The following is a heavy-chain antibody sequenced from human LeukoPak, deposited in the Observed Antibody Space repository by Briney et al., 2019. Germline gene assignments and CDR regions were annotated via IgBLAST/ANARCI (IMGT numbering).Heavy chain of an antibody. D-gene: IGHD3-22*01. V-gene: IGHV4-34*01. CDR1: GGSFSGYY. CDR3: ARDRVYYYDSRKGFDY. Sequence: PSETLSLTCAVYGGSFSGYYWSWIRPPPGKGLEWIGEINHSGSTNYNPSLKSRVTISVDTSKNQFSLKLSSVTAADTAVYYCARDRVYYYDSRKGFDYWGQGTLVTVSS. J-gene: IGHJ4*02. CDR2: INHSGST.